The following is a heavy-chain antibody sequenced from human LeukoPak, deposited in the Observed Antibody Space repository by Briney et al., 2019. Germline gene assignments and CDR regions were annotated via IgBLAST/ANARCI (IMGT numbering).Heavy chain of an antibody. CDR3: ARAVLGYSWVYVY. CDR2: ISSGSGTM. Sequence: PGRSLRLSCAASGFAFSTYGMHWVRQAPGRGLEWVSYISSGSGTMYYADSVKGRFTISRDNAKKSLYLQMNSLRDEDTAVYYCARAVLGYSWVYVYWGQGTLVTVSS. D-gene: IGHD5-18*01. CDR1: GFAFSTYG. V-gene: IGHV3-48*02. J-gene: IGHJ4*02.